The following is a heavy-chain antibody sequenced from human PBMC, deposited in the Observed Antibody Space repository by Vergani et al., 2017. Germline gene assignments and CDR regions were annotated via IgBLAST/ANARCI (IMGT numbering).Heavy chain of an antibody. CDR2: IIPIFGTA. CDR3: ARGRGSWELSTPKSGMDV. Sequence: QVQLVQSGAEVKKPGSSVKVSCKASGGTFSSYAISWVRQAPGQGLEWMGGIIPIFGTANYAQKFQGRVTITADESTSTAYMGLSSLRSEVTAVYYCARGRGSWELSTPKSGMDVWGQGTTVTVSS. CDR1: GGTFSSYA. V-gene: IGHV1-69*01. J-gene: IGHJ6*02. D-gene: IGHD1-26*01.